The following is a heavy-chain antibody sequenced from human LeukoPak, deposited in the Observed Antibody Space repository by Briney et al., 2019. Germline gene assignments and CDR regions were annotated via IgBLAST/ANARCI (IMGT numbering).Heavy chain of an antibody. J-gene: IGHJ4*02. D-gene: IGHD1-26*01. CDR2: ISVSGDRT. V-gene: IGHV3-23*01. CDR3: AKDPLLSGSLYPDY. CDR1: GFTFSSSA. Sequence: GGSLRLSCEASGFTFSSSAMNWVRQAPGKGLEWVSSISVSGDRTYYADSVKGRFTISRDNSKNTLFLQMNSLRAEDTAVYYCAKDPLLSGSLYPDYWGQGTLVTVSS.